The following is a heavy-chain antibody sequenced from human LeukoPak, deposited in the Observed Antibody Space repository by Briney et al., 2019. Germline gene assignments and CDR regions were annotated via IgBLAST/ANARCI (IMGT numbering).Heavy chain of an antibody. Sequence: SQTLSLTCTVSGASISSGSYYWNWIRQPAGKGLEWIGRIFASGSTNYNPSLKSRVTISLDTSKNQLSLKLSSVTAADTAVYYCAKGVKHIVVVTAQHYFDYWGQGTLVTVSS. CDR1: GASISSGSYY. J-gene: IGHJ4*02. CDR3: AKGVKHIVVVTAQHYFDY. D-gene: IGHD2-21*02. V-gene: IGHV4-61*02. CDR2: IFASGST.